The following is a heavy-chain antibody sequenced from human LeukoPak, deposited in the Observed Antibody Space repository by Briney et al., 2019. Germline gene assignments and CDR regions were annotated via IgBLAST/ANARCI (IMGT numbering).Heavy chain of an antibody. J-gene: IGHJ4*02. CDR3: ARVRSGYGLLY. Sequence: ASVKVSCKASGYTFTSYGISWVRQAPGQGLEWMGWISAYNGNTNYAQKFQGRVTMTRDMSTSTVYMELSSLRSEDTAVYYCARVRSGYGLLYWGQGTLVTVSS. CDR2: ISAYNGNT. CDR1: GYTFTSYG. V-gene: IGHV1-18*01. D-gene: IGHD5-12*01.